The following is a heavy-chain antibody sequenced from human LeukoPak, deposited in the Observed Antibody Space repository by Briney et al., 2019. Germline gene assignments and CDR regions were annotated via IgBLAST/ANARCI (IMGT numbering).Heavy chain of an antibody. V-gene: IGHV4-38-2*02. J-gene: IGHJ3*01. CDR3: ARGPLSNGPWDA. CDR1: DYFISSGYY. Sequence: SETLSLTCTVSDYFISSGYYWGWIRQPPGKGLEWIWNIYHSWRTFCNPCLKSRVPISVDTSKNQVSLKVRSVTAADTAVYYCARGPLSNGPWDAWGKGKMVTVSS. CDR2: IYHSWRT.